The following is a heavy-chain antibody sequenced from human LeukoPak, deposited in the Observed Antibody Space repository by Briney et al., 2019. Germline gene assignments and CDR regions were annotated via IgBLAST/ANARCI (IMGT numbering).Heavy chain of an antibody. V-gene: IGHV4-30-4*01. CDR1: GGSISSGDYY. Sequence: SETLSLTCTVSGGSISSGDYYWSWIRQPPGKGLEWIGYIYYRGSTYYNPSLKSRVTISVDTSKNQFSLKLSSVTAADTAVYYCARGRPSSSWYWVQYYFDYWGQGTLVTVSS. CDR3: ARGRPSSSWYWVQYYFDY. D-gene: IGHD6-13*01. J-gene: IGHJ4*02. CDR2: IYYRGST.